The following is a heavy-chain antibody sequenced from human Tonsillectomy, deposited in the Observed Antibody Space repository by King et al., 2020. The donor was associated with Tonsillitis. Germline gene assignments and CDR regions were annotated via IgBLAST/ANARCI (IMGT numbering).Heavy chain of an antibody. CDR1: GYTFTDYY. V-gene: IGHV1-2*02. CDR3: ARDHNIRLPATGFVY. CDR2: INPNSGGS. J-gene: IGHJ4*02. Sequence: LVQSGAEVKKPGASVRVSCKASGYTFTDYYMHWVRQAPGQGLEGMGWINPNSGGSNSAQKFQGRGTRTRDTSISPAYMELSRLRSDDTAVYYCARDHNIRLPATGFVYWGQGTLVTVAS. D-gene: IGHD2-21*02.